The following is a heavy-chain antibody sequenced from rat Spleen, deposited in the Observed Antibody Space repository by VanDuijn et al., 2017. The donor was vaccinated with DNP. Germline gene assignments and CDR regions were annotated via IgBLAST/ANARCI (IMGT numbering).Heavy chain of an antibody. V-gene: IGHV5-25*01. D-gene: IGHD1-10*01. Sequence: EVQLVESGGGLVQPGRSLKLSCAASGFTFSAYYMAWVRQVPAKGLEWVATISASGGSTYYRDSMKGRFTISRDNTKTILYLQMDSLRSEDMATYYCARPIYNNHGGFAYWGQGTLVTVSS. CDR3: ARPIYNNHGGFAY. CDR2: ISASGGST. CDR1: GFTFSAYY. J-gene: IGHJ3*01.